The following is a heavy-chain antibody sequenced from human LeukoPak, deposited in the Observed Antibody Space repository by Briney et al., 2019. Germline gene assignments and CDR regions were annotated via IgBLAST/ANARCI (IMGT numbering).Heavy chain of an antibody. CDR2: IYPGDSHT. J-gene: IGHJ3*02. V-gene: IGHV5-51*01. CDR1: GYSFTSYW. CDR3: ARPRSHSDFWSGYSNDAFHI. Sequence: GESLKISCKGSGYSFTSYWIGWVRQMPGKGLEWMGIIYPGDSHTKYSPSFQGQVTISADKSISTAYLQWSSLKASDTAKYSCARPRSHSDFWSGYSNDAFHIWGQGTMVTVSS. D-gene: IGHD3-3*01.